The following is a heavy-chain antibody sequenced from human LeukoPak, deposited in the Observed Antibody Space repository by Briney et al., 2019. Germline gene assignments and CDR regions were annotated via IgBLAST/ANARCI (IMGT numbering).Heavy chain of an antibody. CDR2: IYGGGKT. V-gene: IGHV3-53*01. CDR1: GFTVSSNY. J-gene: IGHJ6*02. Sequence: GGSLRLSCAASGFTVSSNYVNWVRQAPGKGLEWVSVIYGGGKTYYADSVKGRFTLSRDDSKNMLFLQMNSLRVEDTAVYYCARDQATMIRNGFDVWGQGTAVTVSS. D-gene: IGHD3-10*01. CDR3: ARDQATMIRNGFDV.